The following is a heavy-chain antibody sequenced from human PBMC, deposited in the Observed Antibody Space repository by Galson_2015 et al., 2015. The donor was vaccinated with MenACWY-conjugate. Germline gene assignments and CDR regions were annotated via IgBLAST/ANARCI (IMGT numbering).Heavy chain of an antibody. CDR2: INSDRSST. D-gene: IGHD6-13*01. J-gene: IGHJ5*02. CDR3: ARTAGSVPP. Sequence: SLRLSCGAVGVTFSSYWLHGCRRAPGKGLVGGSLINSDRSSTSYAVSVKGRFTISKNNAKNTLYLQMDSLSVEGTAVYYCARTAGSVPPWGQGTLVTVSS. CDR1: GVTFSSYW. V-gene: IGHV3-74*01.